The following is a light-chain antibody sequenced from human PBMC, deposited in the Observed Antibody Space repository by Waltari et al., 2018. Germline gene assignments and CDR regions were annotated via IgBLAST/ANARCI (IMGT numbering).Light chain of an antibody. CDR3: HQYKTYAWT. CDR1: QSINSW. CDR2: KAW. V-gene: IGKV1-5*03. Sequence: DIQMTQSPSTLSASVGDRVTITCRASQSINSWLAWYKHKPGEAPKHLIYKAWSLESGVPSRFSGSGSGTEFTLTISSLQPDDFASYYCHQYKTYAWTFGQGTKVEIK. J-gene: IGKJ1*01.